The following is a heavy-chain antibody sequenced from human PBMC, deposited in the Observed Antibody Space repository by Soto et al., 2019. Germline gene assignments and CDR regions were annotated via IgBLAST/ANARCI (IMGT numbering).Heavy chain of an antibody. V-gene: IGHV4-59*01. CDR1: GGSISSYY. Sequence: SVTMSLTCTVAGGSISSYYWSWIRQPPGKGLEWIGYIYYSGSTNYNPSLKSRVTISVDTSKNQFSLKLSSVTAADTAVYYCARSAGGSGWFDYWGQGTPVTVSS. D-gene: IGHD6-19*01. J-gene: IGHJ4*02. CDR2: IYYSGST. CDR3: ARSAGGSGWFDY.